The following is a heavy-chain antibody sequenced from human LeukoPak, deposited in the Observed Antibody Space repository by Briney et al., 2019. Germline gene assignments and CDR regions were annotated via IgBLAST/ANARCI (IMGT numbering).Heavy chain of an antibody. V-gene: IGHV3-66*01. D-gene: IGHD3-10*01. Sequence: GGSLRLSCAASGFTVSSNYMSWVRQAPGKGLERVAVIYSGGSTYYADSVKGRFTISRDNSKNTLYLQMNSLRAEDTAVYYCARRGYDGSGSLLDYWGQGTLVTVSS. CDR1: GFTVSSNY. J-gene: IGHJ4*02. CDR2: IYSGGST. CDR3: ARRGYDGSGSLLDY.